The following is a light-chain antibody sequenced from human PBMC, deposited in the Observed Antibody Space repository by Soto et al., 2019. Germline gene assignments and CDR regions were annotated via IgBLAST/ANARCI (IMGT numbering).Light chain of an antibody. CDR3: MQDLQVPRT. CDR2: LAS. J-gene: IGKJ1*01. Sequence: DIVMTQSPLSLSVTPGEPASISCRSSQSLLHSNGNTYFDWYLQKPVQSPQLLIYLASKRASGVPDRFSGSGSGTDFTLKISRVEAEDVGVYYCMQDLQVPRTFGQGTKVEIK. V-gene: IGKV2-28*01. CDR1: QSLLHSNGNTY.